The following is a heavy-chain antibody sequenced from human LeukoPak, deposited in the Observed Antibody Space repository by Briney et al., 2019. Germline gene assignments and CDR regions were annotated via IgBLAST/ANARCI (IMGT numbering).Heavy chain of an antibody. V-gene: IGHV3-15*01. CDR2: IKSKTDGGTT. CDR3: TTKVRYSGSYYDY. Sequence: GGSLRLSCAASGFTFSNAWMSWVRQAPGKGLEWVGRIKSKTDGGTTDYAAPVKGRFTISRDDSKNTLYLQMNSLKTGDTAVYYCTTKVRYSGSYYDYWGQGTLVTVSS. J-gene: IGHJ4*02. D-gene: IGHD1-26*01. CDR1: GFTFSNAW.